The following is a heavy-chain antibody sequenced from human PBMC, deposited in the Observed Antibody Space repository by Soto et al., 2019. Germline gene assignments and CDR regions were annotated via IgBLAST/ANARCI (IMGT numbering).Heavy chain of an antibody. CDR3: ARDRIAVAGNPEYFQH. CDR1: GFSVRSNY. CDR2: IYSGGST. Sequence: QPGGCLGLGCAASGFSVRSNYMGGVLQAQGKGLEWVSVIYSGGSTYYADSVKGRFTISRDNSKNTLYLQMNSLRAEDTAVYYCARDRIAVAGNPEYFQHWGQGTLVTVSS. V-gene: IGHV3-66*01. J-gene: IGHJ1*01. D-gene: IGHD6-19*01.